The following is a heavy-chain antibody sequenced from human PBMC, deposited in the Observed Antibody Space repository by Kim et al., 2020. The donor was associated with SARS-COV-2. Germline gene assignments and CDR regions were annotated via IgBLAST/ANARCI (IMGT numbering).Heavy chain of an antibody. CDR1: GGSMANYY. CDR2: IHYGGST. D-gene: IGHD5-18*01. CDR3: GRYNGPRGGDTAMVTTHDYYYYGMDV. V-gene: IGHV4-59*01. J-gene: IGHJ6*02. Sequence: SETLSLTCTVSGGSMANYYWSWIRQPPGKRLEWIGYIHYGGSTSYNPSLRSRVTISQDRSTNQFSLKVTSVTAADTAVYYCGRYNGPRGGDTAMVTTHDYYYYGMDVWGQGTTVTVSS.